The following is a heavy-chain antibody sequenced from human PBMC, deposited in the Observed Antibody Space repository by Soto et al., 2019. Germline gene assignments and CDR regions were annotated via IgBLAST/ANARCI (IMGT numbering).Heavy chain of an antibody. Sequence: QVQLVESGGGVVQPGRSLTLSCTASGLAFNFYAMHWVRQAPGKGLEWVATISYDGGDKYYADSVKGRFTISRDNSEDTLYVQVNSLRAEDTAVYYCARTIKHYDSSGYRGFDKWGQGTLVTVSS. D-gene: IGHD3-22*01. J-gene: IGHJ4*02. CDR3: ARTIKHYDSSGYRGFDK. CDR2: ISYDGGDK. V-gene: IGHV3-30*04. CDR1: GLAFNFYA.